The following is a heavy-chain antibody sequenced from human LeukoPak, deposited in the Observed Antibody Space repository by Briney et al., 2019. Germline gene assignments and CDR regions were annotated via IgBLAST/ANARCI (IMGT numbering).Heavy chain of an antibody. CDR3: ARGPLRLRWSEGDY. CDR2: IKQDGSEK. J-gene: IGHJ4*02. Sequence: PGGSLTLSCAASGFTFSSYWMSWVRQAPGKGLEWVANIKQDGSEKYYVDSVKGRFTISRDNAKNSLYLQMNSLRAEDTAVYYCARGPLRLRWSEGDYWGQGTLVTVSS. V-gene: IGHV3-7*01. D-gene: IGHD4-23*01. CDR1: GFTFSSYW.